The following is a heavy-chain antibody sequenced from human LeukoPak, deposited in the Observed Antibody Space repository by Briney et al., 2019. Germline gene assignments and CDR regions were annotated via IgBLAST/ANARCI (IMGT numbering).Heavy chain of an antibody. CDR3: ARDWEMATRFDY. Sequence: SETLSLTCTVSGGSISSGGYYWSWIRQHPGKGLEWIGYIYYSGSTYYNPSLKSQVTISVDTSKNQFSLKLSSVTAADTAVYYCARDWEMATRFDYWGQGTLVTVSS. J-gene: IGHJ4*02. CDR2: IYYSGST. CDR1: GGSISSGGYY. V-gene: IGHV4-31*01. D-gene: IGHD5-24*01.